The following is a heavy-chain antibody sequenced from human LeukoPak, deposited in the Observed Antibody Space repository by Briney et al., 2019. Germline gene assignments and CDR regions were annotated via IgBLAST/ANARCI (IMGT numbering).Heavy chain of an antibody. D-gene: IGHD3-9*01. J-gene: IGHJ5*01. CDR1: GFTFTSYG. CDR2: IQYDGNNK. CDR3: VRESLTGDC. V-gene: IGHV3-30*02. Sequence: TGGSLRLSCAASGFTFTSYGMHWVRQAPGKGLEWVAFIQYDGNNKYYADSVKGRFTISRDNSKNTLYLQMNSLRAEDVAMYYCVRESLTGDCWGQGTLVTVSS.